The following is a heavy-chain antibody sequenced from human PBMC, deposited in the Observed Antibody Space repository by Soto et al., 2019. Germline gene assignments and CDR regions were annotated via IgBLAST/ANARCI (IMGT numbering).Heavy chain of an antibody. Sequence: SETLSLTCTVSGGSISSYHWSWIRQPPGKGLEWIGYIYYSGSTNYNPSLKSRVTISVDTSKNQFSLKLSSVTAADTAVYYCARARESGYYYYWGQGTLVTVSS. CDR3: ARARESGYYYY. D-gene: IGHD3-22*01. CDR1: GGSISSYH. J-gene: IGHJ4*02. V-gene: IGHV4-59*01. CDR2: IYYSGST.